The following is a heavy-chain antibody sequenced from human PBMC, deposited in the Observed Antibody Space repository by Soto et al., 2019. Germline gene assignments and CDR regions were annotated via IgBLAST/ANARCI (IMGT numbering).Heavy chain of an antibody. V-gene: IGHV3-23*01. D-gene: IGHD3-22*01. J-gene: IGHJ4*02. CDR3: AKDRGTYYYDSSGYYRY. CDR1: GFTFSSYA. CDR2: ISGSGGST. Sequence: EVPLLESGGGLVQPGGSLRLSCAASGFTFSSYAMSWVRQAPGKGLEWVSAISGSGGSTYYADSVKGRFTISRDNSKNTLYLQMNSLRAEDTAVYYCAKDRGTYYYDSSGYYRYWGQGTLVTVSS.